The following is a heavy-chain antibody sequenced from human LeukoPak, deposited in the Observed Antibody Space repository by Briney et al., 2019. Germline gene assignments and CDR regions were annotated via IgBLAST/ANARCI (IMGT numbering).Heavy chain of an antibody. Sequence: ASVKVSCKVSGYTVAQLAIHWVPQAPGKGLEWMGGFDPEDGETVYAQRFQDRVTMTEDTSTDTANMELTSLASEDTAVYYCATQARGYFYYWGQGTLVTVSS. CDR3: ATQARGYFYY. CDR2: FDPEDGET. CDR1: GYTVAQLA. V-gene: IGHV1-24*01. J-gene: IGHJ4*02.